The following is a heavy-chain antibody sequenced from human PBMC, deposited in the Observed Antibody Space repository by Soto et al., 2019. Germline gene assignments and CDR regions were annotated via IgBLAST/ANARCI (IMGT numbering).Heavy chain of an antibody. CDR1: GDSVSRNSAA. Sequence: SQNLSLTCHISGDSVSRNSAAWNWIRQSPSRGLEWLGRTYYRSKWYNDYAISVKSRISIKSDTSKNQFSLQLNSVTPEDTAVYYCVRWAAVRTVFDYWGQGTLVTVSS. J-gene: IGHJ4*02. D-gene: IGHD6-13*01. V-gene: IGHV6-1*01. CDR3: VRWAAVRTVFDY. CDR2: TYYRSKWYN.